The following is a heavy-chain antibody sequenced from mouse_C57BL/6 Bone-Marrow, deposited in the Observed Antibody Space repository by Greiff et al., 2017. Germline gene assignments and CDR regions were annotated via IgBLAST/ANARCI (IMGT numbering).Heavy chain of an antibody. V-gene: IGHV3-8*01. D-gene: IGHD1-1*01. CDR2: ISYSGST. CDR3: ARYNYGSSSPRYFDV. Sequence: DVKLQESGPGLAKPSQTLSLTCSVTGYSITSDYWNWIRKFPGNKLEYMGYISYSGSTYYNPSLKSRISITRDTSKNQYYLQLNSVTTEDTATYYCARYNYGSSSPRYFDVWGTGTTVTVSS. J-gene: IGHJ1*03. CDR1: GYSITSDY.